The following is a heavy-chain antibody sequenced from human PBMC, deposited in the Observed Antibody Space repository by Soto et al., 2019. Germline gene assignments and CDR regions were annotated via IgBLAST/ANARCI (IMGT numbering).Heavy chain of an antibody. CDR3: TRDGGSSSWFDY. D-gene: IGHD6-13*01. CDR2: IRSKAYGGTT. V-gene: IGHV3-49*04. Sequence: GGSLRLSCTASGFTFGDYAMSWVRQAPGKGLEWVGFIRSKAYGGTTEYAASVKGRFTISRDDSKSIAYLQMNSLKTEDTAVYYCTRDGGSSSWFDYWGQGTLVTVSS. CDR1: GFTFGDYA. J-gene: IGHJ4*02.